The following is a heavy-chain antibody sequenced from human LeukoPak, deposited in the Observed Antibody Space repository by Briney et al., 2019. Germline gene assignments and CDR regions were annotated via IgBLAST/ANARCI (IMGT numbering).Heavy chain of an antibody. CDR3: ARSSITMVRGVIKSTTSWYHYYNMDV. Sequence: GGSLRLSCAASGFIFSSYDMNWVRQAPGKGLEWVSYISSSGSTIFYADSVKGRFTISRDNAKTSLYLQMNSLRAEDTAVYYCARSSITMVRGVIKSTTSWYHYYNMDVWGKGTTVTVSS. CDR2: ISSSGSTI. D-gene: IGHD3-10*01. V-gene: IGHV3-48*03. J-gene: IGHJ6*03. CDR1: GFIFSSYD.